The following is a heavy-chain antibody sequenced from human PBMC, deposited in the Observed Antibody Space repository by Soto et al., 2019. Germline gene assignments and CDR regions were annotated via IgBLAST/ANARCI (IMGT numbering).Heavy chain of an antibody. CDR1: GFTFSSYS. D-gene: IGHD5-18*01. CDR3: AREDLRGYSYGTYYYYGMDV. J-gene: IGHJ6*02. CDR2: ISSSSSYI. Sequence: PGGSLRLSCAASGFTFSSYSMNWVRQAPGKGLEWVSSISSSSSYIYYADSVKGRFTISRDNAKNSPYLQMNSLRAEDTAVYYCAREDLRGYSYGTYYYYGMDVWGQGTTVTVSS. V-gene: IGHV3-21*01.